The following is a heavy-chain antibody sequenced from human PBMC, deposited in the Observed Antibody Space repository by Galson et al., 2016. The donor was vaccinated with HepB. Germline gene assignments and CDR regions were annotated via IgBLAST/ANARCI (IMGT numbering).Heavy chain of an antibody. Sequence: SVKVSCKASGYTFSTYGVSWVRQAPGQGLEWMGWVSTYDGDRNYAQKLQGRVTMTTDTSTNTAYMELRSLTSDDTAIYYCAKDREQQLGPPPYFYYALDVWGQGTTVTVSS. CDR3: AKDREQQLGPPPYFYYALDV. CDR1: GYTFSTYG. CDR2: VSTYDGDR. J-gene: IGHJ6*02. D-gene: IGHD1-1*01. V-gene: IGHV1-18*01.